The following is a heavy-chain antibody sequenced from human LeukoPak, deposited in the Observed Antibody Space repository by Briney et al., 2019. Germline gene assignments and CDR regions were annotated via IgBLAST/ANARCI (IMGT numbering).Heavy chain of an antibody. CDR2: ISSSSSTI. J-gene: IGHJ6*03. D-gene: IGHD4-17*01. V-gene: IGHV3-48*04. CDR3: ARVGADYGEIFLYYYYYMDV. CDR1: GFTFSSYS. Sequence: GGSLRLSCAASGFTFSSYSMNWVRQAPGKGLEWVSYISSSSSTIYYADSVKGRFTISRDNAKNSLYLQMNSLRAEDTAVYYCARVGADYGEIFLYYYYYMDVWGKGTTVTVSS.